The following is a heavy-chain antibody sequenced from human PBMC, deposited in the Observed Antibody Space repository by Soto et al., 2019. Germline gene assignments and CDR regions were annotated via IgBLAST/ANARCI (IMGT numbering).Heavy chain of an antibody. CDR3: ARGGVVAATRTQGFDY. Sequence: SGTLSLTCAVSGGSISSSNWRRWVRQTPGKWLEWIREIYHSGSTNHNPSLKSRVTISVDKSKNQFSLKLSSVTAADTAVYYCARGGVVAATRTQGFDYWGQGTLVTVSS. V-gene: IGHV4-4*02. J-gene: IGHJ4*02. CDR1: GGSISSSNW. D-gene: IGHD1-26*01. CDR2: IYHSGST.